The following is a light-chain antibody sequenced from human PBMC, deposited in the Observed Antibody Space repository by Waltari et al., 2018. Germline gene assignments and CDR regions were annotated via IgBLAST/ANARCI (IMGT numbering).Light chain of an antibody. CDR2: AVS. Sequence: DIQMTQSPSAMSASVGDRVAITCRASQDIGNYLAWFQQKPGTVPKRLIYAVSSLESGVPSRFSGSDSGTDFTLTISSLQPEDFVTYYCQQADSYPYTFGQGTKLEIK. CDR1: QDIGNY. J-gene: IGKJ2*01. V-gene: IGKV1-17*03. CDR3: QQADSYPYT.